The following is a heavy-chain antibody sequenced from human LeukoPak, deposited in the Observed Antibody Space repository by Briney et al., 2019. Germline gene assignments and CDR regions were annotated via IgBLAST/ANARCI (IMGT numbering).Heavy chain of an antibody. Sequence: PGGSLRLSCAASGFTVSSNYMSWVRQAPGKGLEWVSVIYSGGSTYYADSVKGRFTISRDNSKNTLYLQMNSLRAEDTAVYYCAFLWFGELLSTFDYWGQGTLVTVSS. CDR1: GFTVSSNY. D-gene: IGHD3-10*01. CDR2: IYSGGST. CDR3: AFLWFGELLSTFDY. J-gene: IGHJ4*02. V-gene: IGHV3-66*01.